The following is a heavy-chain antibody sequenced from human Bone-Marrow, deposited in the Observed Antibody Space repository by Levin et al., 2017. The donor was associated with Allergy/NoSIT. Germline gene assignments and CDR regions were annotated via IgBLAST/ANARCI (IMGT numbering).Heavy chain of an antibody. CDR1: GGSFSGYY. D-gene: IGHD5-18*01. J-gene: IGHJ5*02. Sequence: HSQTLSLTCAVYGGSFSGYYWSWIRQPPGKGLEWIGEINHSGSTNYNPSLKSRVTISVDTSKNQFSLKLSSVTAADTAVYYCARGRGYSYGWNWFDPWGQGTLVTVSS. CDR2: INHSGST. CDR3: ARGRGYSYGWNWFDP. V-gene: IGHV4-34*01.